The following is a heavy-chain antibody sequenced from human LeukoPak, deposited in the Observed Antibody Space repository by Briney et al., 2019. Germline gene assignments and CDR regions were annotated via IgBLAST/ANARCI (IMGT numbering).Heavy chain of an antibody. J-gene: IGHJ4*02. V-gene: IGHV3-33*01. CDR2: VWHDGSNR. Sequence: RCRTLACTEPGFSFSGYAMEWIGQVQGKGLEWVALVWHDGSNRYYADSVKGRFTISRDNSKNTVYLQMNSLRAEDTAVYYCARELFGSASCPDYWGQGTLVTVSS. D-gene: IGHD3-10*01. CDR1: GFSFSGYA. CDR3: ARELFGSASCPDY.